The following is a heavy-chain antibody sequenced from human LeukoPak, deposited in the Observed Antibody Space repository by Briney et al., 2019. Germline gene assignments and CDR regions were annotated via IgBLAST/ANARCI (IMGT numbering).Heavy chain of an antibody. CDR2: IDPNSGGT. D-gene: IGHD3-22*01. CDR3: ARDRRVYYDSSGYSWWSFDY. J-gene: IGHJ4*02. Sequence: ASVKVSCKASGYTFTGYYMHWVRQAPGQGLEWMGWIDPNSGGTNYAQKFQGRVTMTRDTSISTAYMELSRLRSDDTAVYYCARDRRVYYDSSGYSWWSFDYWGQGTLVTVSS. CDR1: GYTFTGYY. V-gene: IGHV1-2*02.